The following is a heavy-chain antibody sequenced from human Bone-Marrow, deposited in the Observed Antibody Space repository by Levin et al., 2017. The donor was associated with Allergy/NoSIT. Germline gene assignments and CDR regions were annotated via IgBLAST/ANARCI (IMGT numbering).Heavy chain of an antibody. Sequence: PGESLKISCAASGFTFSSYSMNWVRQAPGKGLEWISYISSSGTTIYYADSVKGRFTISRDNAKNSLFLQMNSLRDEDTAVYYCARSSYYSSGWYKDFWGQGTLVTVSS. CDR2: ISSSGTTI. CDR3: ARSSYYSSGWYKDF. V-gene: IGHV3-48*02. J-gene: IGHJ4*02. D-gene: IGHD6-19*01. CDR1: GFTFSSYS.